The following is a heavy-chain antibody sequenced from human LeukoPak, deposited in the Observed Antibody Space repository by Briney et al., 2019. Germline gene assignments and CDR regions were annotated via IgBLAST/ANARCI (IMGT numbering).Heavy chain of an antibody. CDR1: GGSISSSTYY. Sequence: SEALSLTCTVSGGSISSSTYYWGWIRQPPGKGLEWLGNIYYSGRTYYNPSLKNRLTISVDTSRNQFSLNLRSVTAADTAVYYCARLKSSYGDYYFDYWGQGTLVTVSS. D-gene: IGHD4-17*01. CDR3: ARLKSSYGDYYFDY. J-gene: IGHJ4*02. V-gene: IGHV4-39*01. CDR2: IYYSGRT.